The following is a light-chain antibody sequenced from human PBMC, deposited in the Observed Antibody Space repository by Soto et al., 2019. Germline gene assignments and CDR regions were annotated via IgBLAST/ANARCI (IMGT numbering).Light chain of an antibody. V-gene: IGLV2-14*01. CDR1: SSDVGGYNY. CDR2: DVS. Sequence: QSALTQPASVSGSPGQSITISCTGNSSDVGGYNYVSWYQQHPGKAPKLMIYDVSNRPSGVSNRFSGSKSGNTASLTISGLQAEDEAYYYCSSYTSSSTLVFGGGTKLTVL. CDR3: SSYTSSSTLV. J-gene: IGLJ2*01.